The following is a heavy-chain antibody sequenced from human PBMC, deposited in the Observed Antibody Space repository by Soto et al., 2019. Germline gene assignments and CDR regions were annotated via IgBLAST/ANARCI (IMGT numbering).Heavy chain of an antibody. CDR3: ARGFYDFWSGYYTHNPHYFDY. Sequence: KPSETLSLTCAVSGGSISSGGYSWSWIRQPPGKGLEWIGYIYHSGSTYYNPSLKSRVTISVDRSKNQFSLKLSSVTAADTAVYYCARGFYDFWSGYYTHNPHYFDYWGQGTLVTVSS. V-gene: IGHV4-30-2*01. CDR2: IYHSGST. J-gene: IGHJ4*02. D-gene: IGHD3-3*01. CDR1: GGSISSGGYS.